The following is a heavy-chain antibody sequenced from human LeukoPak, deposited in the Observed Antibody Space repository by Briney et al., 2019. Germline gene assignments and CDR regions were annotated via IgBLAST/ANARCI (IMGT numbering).Heavy chain of an antibody. V-gene: IGHV4-4*07. CDR3: ARASSHSLGYYYYMDV. Sequence: SETLSLTCTVSGGSISSYYWSWIRQPAGKGLEWIGRIYTSGSTNYNPSLKSRVTMSVDTSKNQFSLKLSSVTAADTAVYYCARASSHSLGYYYYMDVWGKGTTVTISS. CDR2: IYTSGST. CDR1: GGSISSYY. J-gene: IGHJ6*03. D-gene: IGHD5-18*01.